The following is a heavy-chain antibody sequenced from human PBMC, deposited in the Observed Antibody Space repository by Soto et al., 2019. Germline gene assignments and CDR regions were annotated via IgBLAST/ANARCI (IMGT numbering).Heavy chain of an antibody. CDR2: ISYNGDTT. J-gene: IGHJ4*02. Sequence: PGGSLRLSCAASGFTFSSYGMHWVRQAPGKGLEWVAVISYNGDTTYYAESVKGRFTISRDNSKNNLYLQMNSLRAEDTAVYYCARDQIPGPPDYCDYWGQGTLVTV. CDR1: GFTFSSYG. CDR3: ARDQIPGPPDYCDY. V-gene: IGHV3-30*19.